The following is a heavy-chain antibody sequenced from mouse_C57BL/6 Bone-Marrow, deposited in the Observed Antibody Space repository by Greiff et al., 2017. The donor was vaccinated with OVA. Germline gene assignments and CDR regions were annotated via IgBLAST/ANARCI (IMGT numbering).Heavy chain of an antibody. J-gene: IGHJ4*01. CDR1: GFSLTSYA. CDR2: IWTGGGT. CDR3: ATSYSNYGYAMDY. V-gene: IGHV2-9-1*01. D-gene: IGHD2-5*01. Sequence: VMLVESGPGLVAPSQSLSITCTVSGFSLTSYAISWVRQPPGQGLEWLGVIWTGGGTNYNSAPKSRLSISKDNSKSQVFLKMNSLQTDDTARYYWATSYSNYGYAMDYGGQGTSVTVSA.